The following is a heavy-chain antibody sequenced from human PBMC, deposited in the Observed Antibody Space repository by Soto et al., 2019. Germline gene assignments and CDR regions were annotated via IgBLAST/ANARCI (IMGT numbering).Heavy chain of an antibody. CDR1: GDSVSSNSAA. V-gene: IGHV6-1*01. CDR3: ARDLGGYSSGWYSWFDP. CDR2: TYYRSKWYN. Sequence: SQTLSLTCVISGDSVSSNSAAWNWIRQSPSRGLEWLGRTYYRSKWYNDYAVSVKSRITINPDTSKNQFSLQLNSVTPEDTAVYYCARDLGGYSSGWYSWFDPWGQGTLVTVS. D-gene: IGHD6-19*01. J-gene: IGHJ5*02.